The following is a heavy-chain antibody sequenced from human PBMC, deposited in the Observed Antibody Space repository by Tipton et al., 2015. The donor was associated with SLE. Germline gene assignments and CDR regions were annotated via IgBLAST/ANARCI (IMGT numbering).Heavy chain of an antibody. V-gene: IGHV3-30-3*01. D-gene: IGHD3-9*01. Sequence: SLRLSCAASGFSFSYYVIHWVRQAPGKGLEWVAVISFDESNKYYADSVKGRFTISRDKSKSTLYLQMNSLRAEDTAVYYCAKGSESGTFAWTSRWFDPWGQGTLVTVSS. CDR2: ISFDESNK. CDR1: GFSFSYYV. J-gene: IGHJ5*02. CDR3: AKGSESGTFAWTSRWFDP.